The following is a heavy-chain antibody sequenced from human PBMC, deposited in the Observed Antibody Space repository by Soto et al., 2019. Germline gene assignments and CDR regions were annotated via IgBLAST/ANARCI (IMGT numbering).Heavy chain of an antibody. V-gene: IGHV4-31*03. CDR2: IYYSGST. D-gene: IGHD3-10*01. Sequence: SETLSLTCTVSGGSISSGGYYWSWIRQHPGKGLEWIGYIYYSGSTYYNPSLKSRVTISVDTSKNQFSLKLSSVTAADTAVYYCARGGRYYFINWFDPWGQGTLVTVSX. CDR1: GGSISSGGYY. CDR3: ARGGRYYFINWFDP. J-gene: IGHJ5*02.